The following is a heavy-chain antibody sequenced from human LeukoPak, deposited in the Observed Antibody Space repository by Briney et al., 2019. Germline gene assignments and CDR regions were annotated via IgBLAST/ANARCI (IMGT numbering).Heavy chain of an antibody. CDR1: GYTFTSYY. CDR2: INPNSGGT. D-gene: IGHD3-22*01. CDR3: ARGYYDSRGWPYYFDY. J-gene: IGHJ4*02. Sequence: GASVKVSCKASGYTFTSYYMHWVRQAPGQGLEWMGWINPNSGGTNYAQKFQGRVTMTRDTSISTAYMELSRLRSDDTAVYYCARGYYDSRGWPYYFDYWGQGTLVTVSS. V-gene: IGHV1-2*02.